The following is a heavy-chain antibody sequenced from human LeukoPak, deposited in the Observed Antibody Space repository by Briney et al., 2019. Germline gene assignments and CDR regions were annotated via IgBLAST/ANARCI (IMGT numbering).Heavy chain of an antibody. CDR2: IYYSGST. V-gene: IGHV4-39*01. Sequence: SETLSLTCTVSGGSISSSSYYWGWIRQPPGKGLEWIGSIYYSGSTYYNPSLKSRVTISVDTSKNQFSLKLSSVTAADTAVYYCARRGIAAAGTGGYYYYYYGMDVWGQGTTVTVSS. CDR1: GGSISSSSYY. J-gene: IGHJ6*02. CDR3: ARRGIAAAGTGGYYYYYYGMDV. D-gene: IGHD6-13*01.